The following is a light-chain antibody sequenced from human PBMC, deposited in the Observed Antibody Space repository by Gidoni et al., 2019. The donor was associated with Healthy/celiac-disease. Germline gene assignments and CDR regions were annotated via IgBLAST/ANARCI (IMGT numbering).Light chain of an antibody. Sequence: EIVFTQSPATLSLTPGERATLSCRASQSVSSYLAWYQQKPGQAPRLLIYDASIRATGIPARFSGSGSGTDFTLTISSLEPEDFAVYYCQQRSNWWTFXQXTKVEIK. CDR3: QQRSNWWT. V-gene: IGKV3-11*01. CDR2: DAS. J-gene: IGKJ1*01. CDR1: QSVSSY.